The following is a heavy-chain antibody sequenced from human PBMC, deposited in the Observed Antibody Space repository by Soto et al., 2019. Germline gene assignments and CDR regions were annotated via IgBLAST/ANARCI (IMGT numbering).Heavy chain of an antibody. J-gene: IGHJ3*02. D-gene: IGHD1-26*01. V-gene: IGHV1-18*01. CDR2: ISAYNGNT. Sequence: ASVKVSYKASGYTFTSYGVSWVRQAPGQGLEWMGWISAYNGNTNYAQKLQGRVTMTTDTSTSTAYMELRSLRSDDTAVYYCARWDGWEGENAFDIWGQGTMVTVSS. CDR1: GYTFTSYG. CDR3: ARWDGWEGENAFDI.